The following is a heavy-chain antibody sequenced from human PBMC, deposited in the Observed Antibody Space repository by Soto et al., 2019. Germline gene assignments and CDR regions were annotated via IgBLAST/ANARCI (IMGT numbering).Heavy chain of an antibody. D-gene: IGHD3-16*01. V-gene: IGHV3-7*01. Sequence: GGSLRLSCAASGFIFSSYWMSWVRQAPRKGLEWVANIKQDGSEKYYVDSVKGRFIIARDNVKNSLYLQMNSLRAEDTAVYYCARTNYYDYIWGSPDYWGQGTLVTVSS. CDR2: IKQDGSEK. CDR1: GFIFSSYW. J-gene: IGHJ4*02. CDR3: ARTNYYDYIWGSPDY.